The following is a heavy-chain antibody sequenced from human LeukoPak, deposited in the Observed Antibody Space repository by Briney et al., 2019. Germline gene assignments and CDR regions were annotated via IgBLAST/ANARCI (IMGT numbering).Heavy chain of an antibody. CDR1: GGSISSGSYY. D-gene: IGHD2-2*01. V-gene: IGHV4-61*02. CDR2: MYTSGST. CDR3: VRDQKYCISTNCSN. Sequence: SETLSLTCTVSGGSISSGSYYWSWIRQPAGKALEWIGRMYTSGSTNYNPSLKSRVTMSVDTSKNQFSLKLSSVTAADTAVYFCVRDQKYCISTNCSNWGQGTLVTVSS. J-gene: IGHJ4*02.